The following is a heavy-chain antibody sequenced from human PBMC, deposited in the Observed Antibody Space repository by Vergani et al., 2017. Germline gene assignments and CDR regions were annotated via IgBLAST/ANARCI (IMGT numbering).Heavy chain of an antibody. V-gene: IGHV4-34*01. J-gene: IGHJ2*01. CDR2: INHSGST. D-gene: IGHD6-13*01. CDR1: GVSVTDYN. Sequence: QAQLQESGPGLVKPSETLSLTCHVYGVSVTDYNCNWIRQAPGKGLEWIGEINHSGSTNYNPSLKSRVTISVDTSKNQFSLKLSSVTAADTAVYYCARGPLYSSSWYSWEGYFDLWGRGTLVTVSS. CDR3: ARGPLYSSSWYSWEGYFDL.